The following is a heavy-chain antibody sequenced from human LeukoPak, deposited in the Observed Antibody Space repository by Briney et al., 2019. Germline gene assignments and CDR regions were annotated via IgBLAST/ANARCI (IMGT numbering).Heavy chain of an antibody. CDR3: VKDRGWCGELLGSDY. CDR2: ISGSGGVT. D-gene: IGHD3-10*01. J-gene: IGHJ4*02. V-gene: IGHV3-23*01. CDR1: GFTFSSYA. Sequence: GGSLRLSCAASGFTFSSYAMSWVRQAPGKGLEWVSTISGSGGVTYYAETVKGRFTVFRDNSKNTQYLQMNRLRAEDTAVYYCVKDRGWCGELLGSDYWGEGALVTVFS.